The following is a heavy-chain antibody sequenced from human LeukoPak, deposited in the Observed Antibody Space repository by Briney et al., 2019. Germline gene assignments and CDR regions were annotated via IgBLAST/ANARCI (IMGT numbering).Heavy chain of an antibody. CDR2: ISGSGGST. V-gene: IGHV3-23*01. J-gene: IGHJ4*02. CDR3: ARAFGYGGNSFDY. Sequence: GGTLRLSCAASGFTFSSYGMSWVRQAPGKGLEWVSAISGSGGSTYYADSVKGRFTISRDNSKNALYLQMNSLRAEDTAVYYCARAFGYGGNSFDYWGQGTLVTVSS. CDR1: GFTFSSYG. D-gene: IGHD4-23*01.